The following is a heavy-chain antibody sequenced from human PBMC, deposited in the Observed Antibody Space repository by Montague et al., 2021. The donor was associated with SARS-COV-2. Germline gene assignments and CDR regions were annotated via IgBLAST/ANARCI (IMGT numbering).Heavy chain of an antibody. CDR1: GFTFSSYW. CDR2: IKQDGSEK. CDR3: ARDSFVVVPAASNYYSYYYMDV. V-gene: IGHV3-7*01. J-gene: IGHJ6*03. D-gene: IGHD2-2*01. Sequence: SLRLSCAASGFTFSSYWMSWVRQAPGKGLEWVANIKQDGSEKYYVDSVKGRFTISRDNAKNSLYLQMNSLRAEDTAVYYCARDSFVVVPAASNYYSYYYMDVWGRGTTVTVSS.